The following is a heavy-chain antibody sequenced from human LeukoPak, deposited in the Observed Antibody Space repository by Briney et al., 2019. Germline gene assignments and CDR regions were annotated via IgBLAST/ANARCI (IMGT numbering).Heavy chain of an antibody. CDR1: GYTFTRYY. CDR2: INPSGGST. CDR3: ARDLRGYDSESNWFDP. V-gene: IGHV1-46*03. D-gene: IGHD5-12*01. Sequence: ASVKVSCKASGYTFTRYYMHWVRQAPGQGLEWMGIINPSGGSTSYAQKFQGRVTMTRDTSTSTVYMELSSLRSEDTAVYYCARDLRGYDSESNWFDPWGQGTLVTVSS. J-gene: IGHJ5*02.